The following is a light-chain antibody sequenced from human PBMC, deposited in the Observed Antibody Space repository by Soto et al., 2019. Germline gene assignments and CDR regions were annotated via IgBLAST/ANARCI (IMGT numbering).Light chain of an antibody. CDR2: ENN. CDR3: GTWDSSLSDGNV. J-gene: IGLJ1*01. V-gene: IGLV1-51*02. Sequence: QSVLTQPPSVSAAPGQKVTISCSGSSSNIGNNYVSWYQQLPGTAPKLLIYENNKRPSGIPDRFSGSKSGTSATLGITGLQTGDESDYYSGTWDSSLSDGNVFGTGTKVTVL. CDR1: SSNIGNNY.